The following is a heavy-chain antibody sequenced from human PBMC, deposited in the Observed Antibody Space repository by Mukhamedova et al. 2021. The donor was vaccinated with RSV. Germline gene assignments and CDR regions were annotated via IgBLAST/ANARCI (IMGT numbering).Heavy chain of an antibody. CDR2: ISSSSSYI. J-gene: IGHJ3*02. CDR1: S. CDR3: ASDRAYCSSTSCYDPDAFDI. Sequence: SMNWVRQAPGKGLEWVSSISSSSSYIYYADSVKGRFTISRDNAKNSLYLQMNSLRAEDTAVYYCASDRAYCSSTSCYDPDAFDIW. V-gene: IGHV3-21*01. D-gene: IGHD2-2*01.